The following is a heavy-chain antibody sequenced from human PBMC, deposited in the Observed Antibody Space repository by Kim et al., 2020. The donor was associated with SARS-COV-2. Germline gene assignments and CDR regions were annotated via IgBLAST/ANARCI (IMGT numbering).Heavy chain of an antibody. J-gene: IGHJ3*02. V-gene: IGHV3-9*01. CDR1: GFTFDDYA. Sequence: GGSLRLSCAASGFTFDDYAMHWVRQAPGKGLEWVSGISWNSGSIGYADSVKGRFTISRDNAKNSLYLQMNSLRAEDTALYYCAKDIYGGNSILGLEEDAFDIWGQGTMVTVSS. CDR2: ISWNSGSI. CDR3: AKDIYGGNSILGLEEDAFDI. D-gene: IGHD2-21*02.